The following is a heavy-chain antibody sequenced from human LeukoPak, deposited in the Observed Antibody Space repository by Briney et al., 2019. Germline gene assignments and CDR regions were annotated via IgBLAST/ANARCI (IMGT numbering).Heavy chain of an antibody. V-gene: IGHV4-34*01. J-gene: IGHJ4*02. CDR3: ARGSDGGRSGIATNYFDY. CDR2: INHSGST. Sequence: PSETLSLTCAVYGGSFSGYYWSWIRQPPGKGLEWIGEINHSGSTNYNPSPKSRVTISVDTSKNQFSLKLSSVTAADTAVYYCARGSDGGRSGIATNYFDYWGQGTLVTVSS. D-gene: IGHD6-13*01. CDR1: GGSFSGYY.